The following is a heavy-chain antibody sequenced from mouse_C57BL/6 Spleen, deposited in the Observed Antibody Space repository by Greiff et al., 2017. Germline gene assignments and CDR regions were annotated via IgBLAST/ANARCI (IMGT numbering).Heavy chain of an antibody. Sequence: VQLQQSGAELVKPGASVKLSCKASGYTFTEYTIHWVKQRSGQGLEWIGWFYPGSGSIKYNEKFKDKATLTADNSSSTAYMALSRLRSETSEVYVCYSHEEVYYSSYGFDYWGQGTLVTVSA. J-gene: IGHJ3*01. CDR1: GYTFTEYT. V-gene: IGHV1-62-2*01. D-gene: IGHD1-1*01. CDR3: YSHEEVYYSSYGFDY. CDR2: FYPGSGSI.